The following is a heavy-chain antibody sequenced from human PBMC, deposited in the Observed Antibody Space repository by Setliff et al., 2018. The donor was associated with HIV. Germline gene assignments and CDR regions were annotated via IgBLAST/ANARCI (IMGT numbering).Heavy chain of an antibody. CDR2: IIPMYGVT. V-gene: IGHV1-69*05. CDR3: ALPSCSGGNCWSSASLPPAGWFDP. CDR1: GGTFSSYV. D-gene: IGHD2-15*01. J-gene: IGHJ5*02. Sequence: GASVKVSCKASGGTFSSYVISWVRQAPGQGPEWMGGIIPMYGVTNYAQKFQGRVTITTDESTSTAYMELSSLRSEDTAVYYCALPSCSGGNCWSSASLPPAGWFDPWGQGTLVTVSS.